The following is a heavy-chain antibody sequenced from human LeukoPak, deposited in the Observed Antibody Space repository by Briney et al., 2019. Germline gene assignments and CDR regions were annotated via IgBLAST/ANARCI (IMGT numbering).Heavy chain of an antibody. V-gene: IGHV3-7*01. CDR3: ARGKGVFGY. CDR1: GFTFSSYW. J-gene: IGHJ4*02. CDR2: IKQDGSEI. Sequence: GGSLRLFCAASGFTFSSYWMSWVRQAPGKGLEWVANIKQDGSEIFYVDSVKGRFTLSRDNAKNSLYLQMNSLRAEDTAVYYCARGKGVFGYWGQGTLVTVSS.